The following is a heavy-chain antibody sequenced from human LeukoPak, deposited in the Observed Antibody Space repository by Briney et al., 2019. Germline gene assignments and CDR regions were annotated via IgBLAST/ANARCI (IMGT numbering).Heavy chain of an antibody. CDR1: GFTVSSNY. CDR3: AKSIAVAGTGPIFDY. D-gene: IGHD6-19*01. J-gene: IGHJ4*02. Sequence: TGGSLRLSCAASGFTVSSNYMSWVRQAPGEGLEWVSAISGSGGSTYYADSVKGRFTISRDNSKNTLYLQMNSLRAEDTAVYYCAKSIAVAGTGPIFDYWGQGTLVTVSS. CDR2: ISGSGGST. V-gene: IGHV3-23*01.